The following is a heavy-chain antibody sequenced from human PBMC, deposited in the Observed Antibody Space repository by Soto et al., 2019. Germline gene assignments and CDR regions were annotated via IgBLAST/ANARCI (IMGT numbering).Heavy chain of an antibody. CDR2: ISNSGGDT. D-gene: IGHD1-26*01. J-gene: IGHJ4*02. CDR3: AKETYSGSYYFDY. CDR1: GFIFSSYA. V-gene: IGHV3-23*01. Sequence: LRLSCAASGFIFSSYAMSWVRQAPGKGLEWVSGISNSGGDTYYADSVKGRFAISRDNSKNTLYLQMNSLRAEDTAVYYCAKETYSGSYYFDYWGQGILVTVSS.